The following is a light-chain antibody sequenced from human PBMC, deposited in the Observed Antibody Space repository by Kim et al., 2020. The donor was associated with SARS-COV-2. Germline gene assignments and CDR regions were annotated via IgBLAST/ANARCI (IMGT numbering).Light chain of an antibody. Sequence: DIQMTQSPSAMSASVGDRVTITCRASQGIGNYLAWFQQKPGKVPQRLIYAASRLQGGVPSRFSGTGSGTEFTLTISSLQPEDFATYYCLQHNDYPLTFGGGTKVEI. V-gene: IGKV1-17*03. CDR1: QGIGNY. CDR3: LQHNDYPLT. CDR2: AAS. J-gene: IGKJ4*01.